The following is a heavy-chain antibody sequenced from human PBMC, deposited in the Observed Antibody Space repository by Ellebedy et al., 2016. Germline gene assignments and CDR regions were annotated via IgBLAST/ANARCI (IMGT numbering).Heavy chain of an antibody. Sequence: GGSLRLSXTGSGYSFTSYWIGWMRQMPVKGLEWMGIIYPGDSDTRYSPSFQGQVTISADKSISTAYLQWSSLKASDTAMYYCARHVYDSLTGSATDAFDIWGQGTMVTVSS. J-gene: IGHJ3*02. CDR1: GYSFTSYW. CDR2: IYPGDSDT. D-gene: IGHD3-9*01. V-gene: IGHV5-51*01. CDR3: ARHVYDSLTGSATDAFDI.